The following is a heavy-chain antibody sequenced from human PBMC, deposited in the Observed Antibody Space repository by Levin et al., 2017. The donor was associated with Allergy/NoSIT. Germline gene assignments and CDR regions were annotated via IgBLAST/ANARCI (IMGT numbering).Heavy chain of an antibody. J-gene: IGHJ6*02. CDR1: GFTFSSYS. CDR3: ARDSIVVVTATYGMDV. Sequence: GGSLRLSCAAFGFTFSSYSMNWVRQAPGKGLEWVSSISRSGSDTHYADSVKGRFTISRDNAKNSLYLQVNSVRAEDTAVYYCARDSIVVVTATYGMDVWGQGTTVTVSS. D-gene: IGHD2-21*02. CDR2: ISRSGSDT. V-gene: IGHV3-21*01.